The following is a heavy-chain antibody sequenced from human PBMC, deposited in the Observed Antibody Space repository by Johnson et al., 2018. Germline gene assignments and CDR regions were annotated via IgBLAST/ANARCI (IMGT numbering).Heavy chain of an antibody. CDR2: ISSSSIYI. Sequence: VQLVESGGGLVKHGGSLRLSCAASGFTFSSYSMNWVRQARGKGLEWVSSISSSSIYIYYADSVQGRFPISSDNAKNSLYLQMNSLRADATDVYYCSRDEGGYPAGYMDVWGKGTTVTVSS. CDR3: SRDEGGYPAGYMDV. J-gene: IGHJ6*03. CDR1: GFTFSSYS. D-gene: IGHD5-18*01. V-gene: IGHV3-21*01.